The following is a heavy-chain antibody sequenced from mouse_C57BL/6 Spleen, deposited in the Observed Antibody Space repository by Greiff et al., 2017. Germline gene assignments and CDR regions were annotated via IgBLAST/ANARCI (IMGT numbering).Heavy chain of an antibody. CDR2: IYPGDGDT. J-gene: IGHJ2*01. V-gene: IGHV1-80*01. Sequence: VKLQQSGAELVKPGASVKISCKASGYAFSSYWMNWVKQRPGKGLEWIGQIYPGDGDTNYNGKFKGKATLTADKSSSTAYMQLSSLTSEDSAVYFCARSVYYDYDEYYFDYWGQGTTLTVSS. D-gene: IGHD2-4*01. CDR3: ARSVYYDYDEYYFDY. CDR1: GYAFSSYW.